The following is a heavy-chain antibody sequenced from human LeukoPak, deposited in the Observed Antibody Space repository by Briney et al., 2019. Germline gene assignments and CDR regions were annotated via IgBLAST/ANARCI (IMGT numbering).Heavy chain of an antibody. V-gene: IGHV4-4*07. CDR3: ARGRIFYDSTGYFI. CDR1: GGSISGYY. CDR2: IYSSGST. Sequence: SETLSLTCTVSGGSISGYYWTWIRQPAGKGLEWIGHIYSSGSTSYNPSLKSRVTMSVDTPMNQFSLKLSSVTAADTAVYHCARGRIFYDSTGYFIWGQGTMVTVSS. J-gene: IGHJ3*02. D-gene: IGHD3-22*01.